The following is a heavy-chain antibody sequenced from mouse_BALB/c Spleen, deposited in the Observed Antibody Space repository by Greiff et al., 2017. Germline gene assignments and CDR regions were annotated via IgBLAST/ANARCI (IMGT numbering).Heavy chain of an antibody. J-gene: IGHJ1*01. V-gene: IGHV5-12-2*01. CDR1: GFTFSSYT. CDR3: ARPIITTGGPGV. D-gene: IGHD1-1*01. Sequence: EVQLVESGGGLVQPGGSLKLSCAASGFTFSSYTMSWVRQTPEKRLEWVAYISTGGGSTYYTDTVKGRFTFTRDNAKNTLYLQMSSLTSEDTAMYYCARPIITTGGPGVWGAGTTVTVSA. CDR2: ISTGGGST.